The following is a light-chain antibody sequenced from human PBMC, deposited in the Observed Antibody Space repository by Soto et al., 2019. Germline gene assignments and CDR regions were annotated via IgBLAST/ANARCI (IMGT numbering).Light chain of an antibody. J-gene: IGKJ5*01. CDR1: QSVSSSY. V-gene: IGKV3D-20*02. CDR2: GAS. CDR3: QQRSNWPPIT. Sequence: IVLTQSPCTLSLSPGERATLSCRASQSVSSSYLAWYQQKPGQAPRLLIYGASSRATGIPDRFSGSGSGTDFTLTISRLEPEDFAVYYCQQRSNWPPITFGQGTLLEVK.